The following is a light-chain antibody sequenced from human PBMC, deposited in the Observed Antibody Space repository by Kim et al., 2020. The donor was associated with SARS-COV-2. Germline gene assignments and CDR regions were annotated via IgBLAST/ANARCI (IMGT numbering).Light chain of an antibody. V-gene: IGLV2-23*02. CDR1: SSDVGNYNL. J-gene: IGLJ1*01. Sequence: QSALTQPASVSGSPGQSITISCTGTSSDVGNYNLVSWYQHHPGKAPKVMIYEVNKRPSGVSSRFSGSKSGNTASLTISGLQAEDEADYYCCSYAGNNIYVFGTATKVTVL. CDR3: CSYAGNNIYV. CDR2: EVN.